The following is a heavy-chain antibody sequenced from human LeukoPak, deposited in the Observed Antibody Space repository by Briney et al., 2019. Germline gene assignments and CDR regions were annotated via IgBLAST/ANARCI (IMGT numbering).Heavy chain of an antibody. CDR2: INPNSGGT. CDR3: ARGTYYDSSAYSGVRLFGY. V-gene: IGHV1-2*02. CDR1: GYTFTGYY. D-gene: IGHD3-22*01. Sequence: ASVKVSCKASGYTFTGYYMHWVRQAPGQGLEWMGWINPNSGGTNYAQKFQGRVTMTGDTSISTAYMELTRLTSDDTAVYHCARGTYYDSSAYSGVRLFGYWGQGTLVTVSS. J-gene: IGHJ4*02.